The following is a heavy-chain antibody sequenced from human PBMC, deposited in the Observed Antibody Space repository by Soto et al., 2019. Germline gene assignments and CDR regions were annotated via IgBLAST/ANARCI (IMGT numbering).Heavy chain of an antibody. V-gene: IGHV3-30*18. J-gene: IGHJ4*02. CDR2: TSAGVSDE. Sequence: QVQLVESGGGVVQPGRSLRLSCAASGFTFSAYGIHWVRQAPGKGLEWVTVTSAGVSDEWYTDSVKGRFTVSRDNSKNTLYLQMSSLRPEDTAMYYCAKDLGDFGSGSFQLDYWGQGALVIVSS. CDR3: AKDLGDFGSGSFQLDY. CDR1: GFTFSAYG. D-gene: IGHD3-10*01.